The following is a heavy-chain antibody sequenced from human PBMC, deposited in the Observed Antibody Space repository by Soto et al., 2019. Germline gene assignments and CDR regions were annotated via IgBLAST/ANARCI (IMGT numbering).Heavy chain of an antibody. CDR1: GYTLTDLS. Sequence: GASVKVSCKVSGYTLTDLSIHWVRQAPGKGLEWMGGFDPEDGRTIYTQNFQGRVTATEDTSTDTAYMELSSLRYEDTAVYYCATHLSRSRGLKVWSFDLWGRGTLVTVSS. V-gene: IGHV1-24*01. CDR3: ATHLSRSRGLKVWSFDL. D-gene: IGHD3-10*01. CDR2: FDPEDGRT. J-gene: IGHJ2*01.